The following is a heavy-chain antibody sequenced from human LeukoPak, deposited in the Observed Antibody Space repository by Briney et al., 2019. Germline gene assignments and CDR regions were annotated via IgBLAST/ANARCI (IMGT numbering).Heavy chain of an antibody. Sequence: GGSPRLSCAASGFTFSSYWMSWVRQAPGKGLEWVANIKQDGSEKYYVDSVKGRFTISRDNAKNSLYLQMNSLRAEDTAVYYCARDLMAAAADIWGQGTMVTVSS. D-gene: IGHD2-15*01. CDR2: IKQDGSEK. CDR3: ARDLMAAAADI. V-gene: IGHV3-7*01. CDR1: GFTFSSYW. J-gene: IGHJ3*02.